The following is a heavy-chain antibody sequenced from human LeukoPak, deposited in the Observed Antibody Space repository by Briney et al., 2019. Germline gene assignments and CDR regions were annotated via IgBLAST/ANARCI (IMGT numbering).Heavy chain of an antibody. CDR3: ARNNFWSDQYHFDY. Sequence: PSETLSLTCTVSGGSIISYYWSWIRQPPGKGLEWIGYIYYSGSTNYNPSLKSRVTISVDTSKNQFSLKLSSVTAADTAVYYCARNNFWSDQYHFDYWGQGTLVTVSS. CDR1: GGSIISYY. J-gene: IGHJ4*02. D-gene: IGHD3-3*01. CDR2: IYYSGST. V-gene: IGHV4-59*08.